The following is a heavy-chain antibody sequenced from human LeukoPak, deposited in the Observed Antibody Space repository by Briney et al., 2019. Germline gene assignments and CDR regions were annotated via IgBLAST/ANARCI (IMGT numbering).Heavy chain of an antibody. Sequence: SETLSLTCTVSGGSISRSTYYWGWIRQPPGKGLEWIGSIHYSGSTYYNPSLKSRVTISVDTSKNQFSLKLSSVTAADTAVFYCARQPDSLPGWSNDYWGQGTLVTVSS. CDR3: ARQPDSLPGWSNDY. D-gene: IGHD6-19*01. V-gene: IGHV4-39*01. J-gene: IGHJ4*02. CDR2: IHYSGST. CDR1: GGSISRSTYY.